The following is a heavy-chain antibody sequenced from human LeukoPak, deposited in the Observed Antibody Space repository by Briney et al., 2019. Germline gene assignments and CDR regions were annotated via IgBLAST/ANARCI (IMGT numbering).Heavy chain of an antibody. V-gene: IGHV4-34*01. CDR3: ARIDGSGSSLFDY. D-gene: IGHD3-10*01. CDR2: INHSGST. CDR1: GGSFSGYY. Sequence: SETLSLTCAVYGGSFSGYYWSWIRQPPGKGLEWIGEINHSGSTNYNPSLKSRVTISVDTSKNQFSLKLSSVTAADTAVYYCARIDGSGSSLFDYWGQGTLVTVSS. J-gene: IGHJ4*02.